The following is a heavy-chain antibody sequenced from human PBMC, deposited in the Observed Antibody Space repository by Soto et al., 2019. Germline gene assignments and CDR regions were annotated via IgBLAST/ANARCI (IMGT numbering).Heavy chain of an antibody. V-gene: IGHV3-43*01. Sequence: EVQLVESGGVVVQPGGSLRLSCAASGFTFDDYTMHWVRQAPGKGLEWVSLISWDGGSTYYADSVKGRFTISRDNSKNSLYLQMNSLRTEDTALYYCAKSPDLGSSWANFFDYWGQGTLVTVSS. CDR3: AKSPDLGSSWANFFDY. J-gene: IGHJ4*02. CDR2: ISWDGGST. D-gene: IGHD6-13*01. CDR1: GFTFDDYT.